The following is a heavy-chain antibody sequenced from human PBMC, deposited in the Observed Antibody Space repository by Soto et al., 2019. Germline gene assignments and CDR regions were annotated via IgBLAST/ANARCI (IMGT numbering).Heavy chain of an antibody. CDR2: ISYDGSNK. CDR1: GFTFSSYA. CDR3: ARDSSGWYVRYYYYGMDV. J-gene: IGHJ6*02. V-gene: IGHV3-30-3*01. D-gene: IGHD6-19*01. Sequence: GGSLRLSCAASGFTFSSYAMHWVRQAPGKGLEWVAVISYDGSNKYYADSVKGRFTISRDNSKNTLYLQMNSLRADDTAVYYCARDSSGWYVRYYYYGMDVWGQGTTVTVSS.